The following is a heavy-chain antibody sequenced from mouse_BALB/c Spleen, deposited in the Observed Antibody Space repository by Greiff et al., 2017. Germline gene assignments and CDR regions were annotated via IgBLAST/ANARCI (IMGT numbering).Heavy chain of an antibody. V-gene: IGHV5-6*01. CDR2: ISSGGSYT. D-gene: IGHD2-1*01. CDR1: GFTFSSYG. CDR3: ARGMGNWDY. J-gene: IGHJ2*01. Sequence: EVKLMESGGDLVKPGGSLKLSCAASGFTFSSYGLSWVRQTPDKRLEWVATISSGGSYTYYPDSVKGRFTISRDNAKNTLYLQMSSLKSEDTAMYYCARGMGNWDYWGQGTTLTVSS.